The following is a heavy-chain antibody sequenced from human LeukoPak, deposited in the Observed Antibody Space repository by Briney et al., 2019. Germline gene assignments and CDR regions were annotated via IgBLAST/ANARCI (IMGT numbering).Heavy chain of an antibody. J-gene: IGHJ4*02. CDR2: ISYDGGNK. V-gene: IGHV3-30*18. CDR1: GFTSSNYG. Sequence: AGSSLRLSCAAAGFTSSNYGMHWVRQAPGKGLEWVAFISYDGGNKYYTDSVKGRFTISRDNSKNTLYLQMNSLRPEDTAVYYCAKDPRRYSRTGGYFDYWGQGTLVTVSS. CDR3: AKDPRRYSRTGGYFDY. D-gene: IGHD6-13*01.